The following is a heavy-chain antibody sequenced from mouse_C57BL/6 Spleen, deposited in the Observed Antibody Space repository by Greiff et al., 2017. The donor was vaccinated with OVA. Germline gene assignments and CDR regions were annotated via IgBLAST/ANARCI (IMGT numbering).Heavy chain of an antibody. CDR2: ISSGSSTI. Sequence: EVKLMESGGGLVKPGGSLKLSCAASGFTFSDYGMHWVRQAPEKGLEWVAYISSGSSTIYYADTVKGRFTISRDNAKNTLFLQMTSLRSEDTAMYYCARPYGPGGYAMDYWGQGTSVTVSS. CDR3: ARPYGPGGYAMDY. J-gene: IGHJ4*01. D-gene: IGHD1-1*02. CDR1: GFTFSDYG. V-gene: IGHV5-17*01.